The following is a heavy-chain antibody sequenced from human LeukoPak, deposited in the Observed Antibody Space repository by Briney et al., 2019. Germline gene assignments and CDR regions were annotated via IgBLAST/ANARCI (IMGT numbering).Heavy chain of an antibody. D-gene: IGHD6-19*01. CDR1: SHSISSGYY. CDR3: ASDTVVADGFFHS. V-gene: IGHV4-38-2*02. CDR2: LFYTGSP. Sequence: PSETLSLTCTVSSHSISSGYYWGWVRQPPGKGLEWIGSLFYTGSPYYNPSLTSRITMSIDTSKNQFSLKLSSVTAADTAVYFCASDTVVADGFFHSWGQGTLVTVSA. J-gene: IGHJ5*02.